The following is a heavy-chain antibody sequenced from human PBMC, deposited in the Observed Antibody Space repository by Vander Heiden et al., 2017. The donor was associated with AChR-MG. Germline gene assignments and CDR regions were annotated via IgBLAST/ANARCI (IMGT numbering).Heavy chain of an antibody. Sequence: EVQLLESGGGLVQPGGSLRLSCAASGFTFSSYAMTWVRRPPGKGLEWVSFIGGSGDSTYYADSVKGRFTISRDNSKNTLYLQMHSLRAEDTAVYYCAKSSYSSGWDGYFDYWGQGTLITVSS. J-gene: IGHJ4*02. CDR1: GFTFSSYA. D-gene: IGHD6-19*01. CDR3: AKSSYSSGWDGYFDY. CDR2: IGGSGDST. V-gene: IGHV3-23*01.